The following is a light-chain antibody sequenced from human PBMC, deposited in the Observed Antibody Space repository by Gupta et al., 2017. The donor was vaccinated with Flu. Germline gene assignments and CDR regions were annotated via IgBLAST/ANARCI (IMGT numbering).Light chain of an antibody. CDR1: QTISSW. CDR2: NAS. J-gene: IGKJ1*01. V-gene: IGKV1-5*03. CDR3: QHDSNYPWT. Sequence: PSTLSASVGDRVTITCRASQTISSWLAWYQQRPGKAPNLLIYNASTLESGVPSRFSGSGSGTEFILTISSLQPDDFATYYCQHDSNYPWTFGQGTKVEVK.